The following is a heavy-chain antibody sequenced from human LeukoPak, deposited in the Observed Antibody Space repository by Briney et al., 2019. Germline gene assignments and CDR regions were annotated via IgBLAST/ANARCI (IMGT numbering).Heavy chain of an antibody. CDR1: GFTFSGSA. Sequence: GGSLRLSCAASGFTFSGSAMHWVRQASGKGLEWVGRIRSKANSYATAYAASVKGRFTISRDYSKNPAYLQMNSMKTEDTAVYYCTSPAGISDYWGQGTLVTVSS. D-gene: IGHD3-10*01. CDR2: IRSKANSYAT. J-gene: IGHJ4*02. V-gene: IGHV3-73*01. CDR3: TSPAGISDY.